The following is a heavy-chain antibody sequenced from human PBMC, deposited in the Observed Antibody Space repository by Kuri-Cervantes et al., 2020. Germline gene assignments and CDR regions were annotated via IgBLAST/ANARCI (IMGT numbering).Heavy chain of an antibody. CDR3: TTEIMYYYGSGTDY. CDR1: GFTFSSYS. CDR2: ISSSSSYI. V-gene: IGHV3-21*03. Sequence: GGSLRLSCAASGFTFSSYSMNWVRQAPGKGLEWVSSISSSSSYIYYADSVKGRFTISRDNAKNSLYLQMSSLKTEDTAVYYCTTEIMYYYGSGTDYWGQGTLVTVSS. D-gene: IGHD3-10*01. J-gene: IGHJ4*02.